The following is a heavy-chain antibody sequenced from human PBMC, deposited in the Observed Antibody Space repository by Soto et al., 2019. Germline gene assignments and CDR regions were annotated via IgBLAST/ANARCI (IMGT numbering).Heavy chain of an antibody. Sequence: VESLNISCKGSGYSFTSYWISWVRQMPGKGLEWMGRIDPSDSYTNYSPSFQGHVTISADKSISTAYLQWSSLKASDTAMYYCARLPYYYGSGSYQGLDYWRQGTLVTVSS. CDR2: IDPSDSYT. V-gene: IGHV5-10-1*01. CDR1: GYSFTSYW. J-gene: IGHJ4*02. D-gene: IGHD3-10*01. CDR3: ARLPYYYGSGSYQGLDY.